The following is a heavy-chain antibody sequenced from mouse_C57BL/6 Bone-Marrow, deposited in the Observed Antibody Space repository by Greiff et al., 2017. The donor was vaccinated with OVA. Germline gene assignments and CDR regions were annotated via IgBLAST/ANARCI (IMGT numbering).Heavy chain of an antibody. D-gene: IGHD1-1*01. Sequence: EVKLVESGGGLVQPGGSLSLSCAASGFNFTDYYMSWVRQPPGKALEWLGFIRNKANGYTTEYSASVKGRFTISRDNSQSILYLQMNALRAEDSATYYCARWSNYEDFDYWGQGTTLTVSS. V-gene: IGHV7-3*01. CDR3: ARWSNYEDFDY. CDR2: IRNKANGYTT. CDR1: GFNFTDYY. J-gene: IGHJ2*01.